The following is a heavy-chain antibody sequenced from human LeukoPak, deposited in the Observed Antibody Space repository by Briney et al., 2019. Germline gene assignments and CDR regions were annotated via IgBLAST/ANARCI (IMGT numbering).Heavy chain of an antibody. CDR2: IGTDNGYT. CDR3: ATTASGSYRAYYYYYYMDV. V-gene: IGHV1-18*01. Sequence: ASVKVSCKASGYSFTRNGISWVRQAPGQGLEWMGWIGTDNGYTNYAQKFQGRVTITADESTSTAYMELSSLRSEDTAVYYCATTASGSYRAYYYYYYMDVWGKGTTVTVSS. CDR1: GYSFTRNG. D-gene: IGHD1-26*01. J-gene: IGHJ6*03.